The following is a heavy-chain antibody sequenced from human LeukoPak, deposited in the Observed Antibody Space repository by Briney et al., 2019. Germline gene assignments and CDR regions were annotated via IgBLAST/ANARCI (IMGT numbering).Heavy chain of an antibody. Sequence: PSETLSLTCTVSGGSISSSSYYWGWIRQPPGKGLEWIGSIYYSGSTYYNPSLKSRVTISVDTSKNQFSLKLSSVTAADTAVYYCARLRKITSYYFDYWGQGTLVTVSS. V-gene: IGHV4-39*01. CDR3: ARLRKITSYYFDY. D-gene: IGHD3-16*01. J-gene: IGHJ4*02. CDR1: GGSISSSSYY. CDR2: IYYSGST.